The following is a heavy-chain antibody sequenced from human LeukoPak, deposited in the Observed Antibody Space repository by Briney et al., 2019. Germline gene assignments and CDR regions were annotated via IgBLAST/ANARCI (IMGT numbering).Heavy chain of an antibody. CDR2: IYSGGNT. V-gene: IGHV3-53*01. CDR1: GFSVSNTY. D-gene: IGHD2-21*02. Sequence: GGSLRLSCAASGFSVSNTYMSWLRQAPGMGLEWVSIIYSGGNTYYADSVKGRFTISRDNSKNTLYLQMNMLRPEDTAVYYWAGGPVTAPDTWGQGPLVTVSS. CDR3: AGGPVTAPDT. J-gene: IGHJ5*02.